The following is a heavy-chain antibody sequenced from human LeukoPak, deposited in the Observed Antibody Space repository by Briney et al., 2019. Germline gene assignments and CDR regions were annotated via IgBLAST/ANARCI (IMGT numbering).Heavy chain of an antibody. J-gene: IGHJ4*02. V-gene: IGHV4-34*01. Sequence: PSETLSLTCAVYDGSFSGYYWSWIRQPPGKGLEWIGEINHSGSTNYNPSLESRVTISVDTSKNQFSLKLSSVTAADTAVYYCARHEKDVENGYILYYFDYWGQGTLVTVSS. CDR2: INHSGST. CDR3: ARHEKDVENGYILYYFDY. CDR1: DGSFSGYY. D-gene: IGHD5-24*01.